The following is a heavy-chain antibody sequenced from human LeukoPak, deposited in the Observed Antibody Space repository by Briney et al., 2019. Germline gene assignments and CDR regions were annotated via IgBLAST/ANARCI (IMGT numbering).Heavy chain of an antibody. CDR1: GFTFRSYG. CDR2: IRSDGSRK. V-gene: IGHV3-33*06. Sequence: PGRSLGLSCAASGFTFRSYGLHWVRQAPGKGLEGVALIRSDGSRKKYADSVEGRFTISRDASKNTVYLQMNSLSGEDTAVYSCAKWSGDYPSYYLDYWGQGTLVTVSS. D-gene: IGHD4-17*01. J-gene: IGHJ4*02. CDR3: AKWSGDYPSYYLDY.